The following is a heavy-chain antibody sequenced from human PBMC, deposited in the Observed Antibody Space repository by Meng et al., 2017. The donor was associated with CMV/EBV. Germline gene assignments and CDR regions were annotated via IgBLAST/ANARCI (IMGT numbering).Heavy chain of an antibody. J-gene: IGHJ4*02. Sequence: GESLKISCAGSGFTFSDYEMSWVRQAPGKGLEWVSNIDYSGTGVYYADSMRGRFTVSRDNARNSLYLQLNSLRAEDTAVYYCARAWGIHFDYWGQG. CDR2: IDYSGTGV. V-gene: IGHV3-48*03. CDR1: GFTFSDYE. CDR3: ARAWGIHFDY. D-gene: IGHD3-16*01.